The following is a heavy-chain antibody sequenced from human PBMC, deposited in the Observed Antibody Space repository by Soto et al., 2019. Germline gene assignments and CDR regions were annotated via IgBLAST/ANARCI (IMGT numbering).Heavy chain of an antibody. Sequence: GASVKVSCKASGDTFTSYGISWVRQAPGQGLEWMGWISAYNGNTNYAQKLQGRVTMTTDTSTSTAYMELRSLRSDDTAVYYCARDVGALTMIVVSLYYYGMDVWGQGTTVTVSS. J-gene: IGHJ6*02. CDR3: ARDVGALTMIVVSLYYYGMDV. CDR1: GDTFTSYG. V-gene: IGHV1-18*01. D-gene: IGHD3-22*01. CDR2: ISAYNGNT.